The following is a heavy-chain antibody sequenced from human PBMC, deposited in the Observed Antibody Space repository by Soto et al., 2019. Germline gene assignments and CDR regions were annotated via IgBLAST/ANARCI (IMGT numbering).Heavy chain of an antibody. CDR3: ASQLANSSSWYLGYYYYYMDV. CDR2: IYYSGST. J-gene: IGHJ6*03. D-gene: IGHD6-13*01. V-gene: IGHV4-59*08. Sequence: SETLSLTCTVSVGSISSYYWSWIRQPPGKGLEWIGYIYYSGSTNYNPSLKSRVTISVDTSKNQFSLKLSSVTAADTAVYYCASQLANSSSWYLGYYYYYMDVWGKGTTVTVSS. CDR1: VGSISSYY.